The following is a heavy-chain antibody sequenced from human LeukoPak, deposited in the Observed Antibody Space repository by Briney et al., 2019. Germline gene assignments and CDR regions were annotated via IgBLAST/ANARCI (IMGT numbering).Heavy chain of an antibody. J-gene: IGHJ6*02. CDR1: GFTFSSYI. D-gene: IGHD3-10*01. V-gene: IGHV3-21*01. Sequence: PGGSLRLSCAASGFTFSSYIMNWVRQAPGRGLEWVSSISSSSSYIYYADSVKGRFTISRDNAKNSLYLQMNSLTAEDTAVYYCARDRFRGTLRDVWGQGTTVTVSS. CDR2: ISSSSSYI. CDR3: ARDRFRGTLRDV.